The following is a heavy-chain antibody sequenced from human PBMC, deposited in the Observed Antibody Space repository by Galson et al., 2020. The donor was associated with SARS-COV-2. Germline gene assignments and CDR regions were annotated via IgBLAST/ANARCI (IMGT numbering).Heavy chain of an antibody. CDR1: GYTFTSYG. J-gene: IGHJ4*02. CDR2: ISAYNGNT. CDR3: AREGAAAGHYPFDY. V-gene: IGHV1-18*01. Sequence: ASVKVSCKASGYTFTSYGISWVRQAPGHGLEWMGWISAYNGNTNYAQKLQGRVTMTTDTSTSTAYMELRSLRSDDTAVYYCAREGAAAGHYPFDYWGQGTLVTVSS. D-gene: IGHD6-13*01.